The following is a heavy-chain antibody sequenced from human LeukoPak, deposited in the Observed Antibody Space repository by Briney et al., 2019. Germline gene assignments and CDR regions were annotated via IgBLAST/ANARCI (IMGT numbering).Heavy chain of an antibody. CDR2: MYISGST. J-gene: IGHJ4*02. Sequence: PSETLSLTCTVSGGSISSYCWSWIRQPAGKGLEWIGHMYISGSTNYNPSLKSRVTMSLDTSKNQFSLKLSSVTAADTAVYYCAGVFRSSWYVYFDYWGQGTLVTVSS. CDR1: GGSISSYC. V-gene: IGHV4-4*07. CDR3: AGVFRSSWYVYFDY. D-gene: IGHD6-13*01.